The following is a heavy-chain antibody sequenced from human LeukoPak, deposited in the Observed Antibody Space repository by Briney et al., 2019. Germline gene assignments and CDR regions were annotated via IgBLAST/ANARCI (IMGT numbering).Heavy chain of an antibody. D-gene: IGHD2/OR15-2a*01. CDR3: ARSRRTTAEFDP. V-gene: IGHV4-30-2*01. J-gene: IGHJ5*02. CDR1: GGSISSGGYS. Sequence: SQTLSLTCAVSGGSISSGGYSWSWIRQPPGKGLEWIGYIYHSGSTYYNPSLKSRVTISVDTSKNQFSLKLSSVTAADTAVYYCARSRRTTAEFDPWGQGTLVTVSS. CDR2: IYHSGST.